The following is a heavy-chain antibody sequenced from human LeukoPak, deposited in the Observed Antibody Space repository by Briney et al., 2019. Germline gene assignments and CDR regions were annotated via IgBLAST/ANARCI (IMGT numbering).Heavy chain of an antibody. J-gene: IGHJ3*02. CDR2: IKSKTEGGTT. CDR1: GFTFSSYG. CDR3: IRYGDKYYYDSSGFKRAFDI. V-gene: IGHV3-15*01. D-gene: IGHD3-22*01. Sequence: PGGSLRLSCAASGFTFSSYGMHWVRQAPGKGLEWVGRIKSKTEGGTTDYAAPVKGRFTISRDDSRNTLYLQMNSLKTEDTAVYYCIRYGDKYYYDSSGFKRAFDIWGQGTMVTVSS.